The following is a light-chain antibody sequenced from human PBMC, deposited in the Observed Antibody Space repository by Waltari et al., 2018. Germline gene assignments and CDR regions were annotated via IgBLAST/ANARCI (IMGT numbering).Light chain of an antibody. J-gene: IGKJ2*01. CDR3: QQRSSWTPHT. CDR1: QRVGTY. V-gene: IGKV3-11*01. CDR2: DAS. Sequence: EIVLTQSPANLSLSPGETATLSCRASQRVGTYLAWYQQKPGQAPRLLIYDASNRATGIPDRFRGSGSGTDFTLTISSLEPEDFALYYCQQRSSWTPHTFGQGARLEIK.